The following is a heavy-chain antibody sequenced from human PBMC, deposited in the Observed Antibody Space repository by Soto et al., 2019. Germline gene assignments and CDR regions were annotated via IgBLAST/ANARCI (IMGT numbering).Heavy chain of an antibody. Sequence: QVQLQESGPGLAKPSETLSLTCSVSGGSVSGGSYQWTWIRQAPGKGLEWIGYVHFSGGTNYNPSLPSRVTISIDTSRDQFSLKLTSLTAADTAVYFCARDNMATFDYHYYGMDVWGQGTTVTVSS. CDR2: VHFSGGT. J-gene: IGHJ6*02. CDR1: GGSVSGGSYQ. V-gene: IGHV4-61*01. D-gene: IGHD5-12*01. CDR3: ARDNMATFDYHYYGMDV.